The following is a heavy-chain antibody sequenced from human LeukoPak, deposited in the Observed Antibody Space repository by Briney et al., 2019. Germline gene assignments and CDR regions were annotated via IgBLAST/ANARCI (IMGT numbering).Heavy chain of an antibody. CDR2: FSGSGGDT. V-gene: IGHV3-23*01. J-gene: IGHJ4*02. D-gene: IGHD4-23*01. Sequence: PGGSLRLSCAASGFTFSNYAMSWVRQAPGKGLEWVSAFSGSGGDTYYADSVKGRFTISRDNSKNTLYLQMNSLRADDTAVYYCAKVGAPTVVNRGFDYWGQGTLVIVSS. CDR3: AKVGAPTVVNRGFDY. CDR1: GFTFSNYA.